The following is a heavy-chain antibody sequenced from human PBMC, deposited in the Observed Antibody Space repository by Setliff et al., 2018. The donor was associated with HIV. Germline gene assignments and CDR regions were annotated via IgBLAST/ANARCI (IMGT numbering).Heavy chain of an antibody. CDR2: VHHSGST. J-gene: IGHJ5*02. CDR1: SDSISSSY. V-gene: IGHV4-59*01. CDR3: ASAGPYCGDDCPYNWLTP. Sequence: PSETLSLTCTVSSDSISSSYWTWIRQPPGQGLGWIGYVHHSGSTKYNASLRSRVTMSVDTSKNLFSLTLRSVTAADTAVYYCASAGPYCGDDCPYNWLTPWGQGTLVTVSS. D-gene: IGHD2-21*02.